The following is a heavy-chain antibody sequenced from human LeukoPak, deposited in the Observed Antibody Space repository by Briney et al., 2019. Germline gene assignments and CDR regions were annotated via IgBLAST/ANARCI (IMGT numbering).Heavy chain of an antibody. CDR2: ISAYNGNT. Sequence: ASVKLSCKASGSTFTIYGINWVRQAPGQGLEWMGWISAYNGNTNYEQKLQGRVTMTTDTSTSTAYMELRSLGSDDTAVYCCARDGVRNWFDPWGQGTLVTVSS. V-gene: IGHV1-18*01. D-gene: IGHD2-8*01. CDR3: ARDGVRNWFDP. CDR1: GSTFTIYG. J-gene: IGHJ5*02.